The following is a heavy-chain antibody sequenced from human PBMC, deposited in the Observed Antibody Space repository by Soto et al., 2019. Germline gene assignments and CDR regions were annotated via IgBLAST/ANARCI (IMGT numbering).Heavy chain of an antibody. Sequence: PRTISCRGCGYSCTSYWMARVRQMPGKGLEWMGIIYPGDSDTRYSPSFQGQVTISADKSISTAYLQWSSLKASDTAMYYCAMNFYDSSAYYGYYYYGMDVWGHGTTVTVSS. CDR1: GYSCTSYW. CDR3: AMNFYDSSAYYGYYYYGMDV. V-gene: IGHV5-51*01. J-gene: IGHJ6*02. D-gene: IGHD3-22*01. CDR2: IYPGDSDT.